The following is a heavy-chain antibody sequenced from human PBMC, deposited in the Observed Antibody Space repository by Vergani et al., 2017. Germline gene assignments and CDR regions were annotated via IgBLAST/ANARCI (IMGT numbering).Heavy chain of an antibody. V-gene: IGHV3-33*01. J-gene: IGHJ3*02. Sequence: VQLVESGGGLVQPGRSLRLSCAASGFTFSSYGMHWVRQAPGKGLEWVAVIWYDGSNKYYADSVKGRFTISRDNSKNTLYLQMNSLRAEDTAVYYCASPSDRSGYAFDIWGQGTMVTVSS. D-gene: IGHD3-10*01. CDR2: IWYDGSNK. CDR1: GFTFSSYG. CDR3: ASPSDRSGYAFDI.